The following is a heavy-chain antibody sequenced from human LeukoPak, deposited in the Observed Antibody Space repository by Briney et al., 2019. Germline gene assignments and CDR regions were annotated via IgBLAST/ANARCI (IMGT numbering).Heavy chain of an antibody. CDR1: GGSISSYY. J-gene: IGHJ4*02. Sequence: SETLSLTCTVSGGSISSYYWSCIRQPPGKGLEWIGYIYYSGSTNYNPSLKSRVTISVDTSKNQFSLKLSSVTAADTAVYYCARDRRVELSHYGYIDYWGQGTLVTVSS. D-gene: IGHD5-12*01. CDR2: IYYSGST. CDR3: ARDRRVELSHYGYIDY. V-gene: IGHV4-59*01.